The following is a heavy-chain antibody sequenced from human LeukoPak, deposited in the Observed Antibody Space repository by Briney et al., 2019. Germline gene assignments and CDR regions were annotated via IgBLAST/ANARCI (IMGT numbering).Heavy chain of an antibody. J-gene: IGHJ4*02. V-gene: IGHV3-53*01. CDR2: IHSGGST. D-gene: IGHD2-15*01. Sequence: ETLSLTCTVSGGSISSYYWSWIRQPPGKGLEWVSLIHSGGSTYYADSVKGRFTISRDNSKNTLYLQMNSLRAEDTAVYYCASAKNYCGGGSCYLGYWGQGTLVTVSS. CDR3: ASAKNYCGGGSCYLGY. CDR1: GGSISSYY.